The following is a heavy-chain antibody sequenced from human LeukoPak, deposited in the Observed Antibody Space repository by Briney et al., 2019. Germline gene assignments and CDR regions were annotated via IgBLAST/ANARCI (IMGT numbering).Heavy chain of an antibody. J-gene: IGHJ4*02. D-gene: IGHD5-12*01. V-gene: IGHV3-21*01. CDR3: ATLGSDYEQLFDY. CDR2: ISSSSSYI. Sequence: GSLRLSCAASGFTFSSYSMNWVRQAPGKGLEWVSSISSSSSYIYYADSVKGRFTISRDNAKNSLYLQMNSLRAEDTAVYYCATLGSDYEQLFDYWGQGTLVTVSS. CDR1: GFTFSSYS.